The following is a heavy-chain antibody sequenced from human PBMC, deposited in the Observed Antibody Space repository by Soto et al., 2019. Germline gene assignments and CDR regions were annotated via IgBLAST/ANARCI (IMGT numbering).Heavy chain of an antibody. Sequence: GGSLRLSCTASGFTFSNYGMNWVRQAPGKGLQWVSTINTDGRNTHYADSVNGRFTISRDNSRNTLFLQMNSLRADDTAVYYCGRDAGIGDDRFDYWGQGTQVTVSS. CDR3: GRDAGIGDDRFDY. J-gene: IGHJ4*02. D-gene: IGHD3-22*01. V-gene: IGHV3-23*01. CDR1: GFTFSNYG. CDR2: INTDGRNT.